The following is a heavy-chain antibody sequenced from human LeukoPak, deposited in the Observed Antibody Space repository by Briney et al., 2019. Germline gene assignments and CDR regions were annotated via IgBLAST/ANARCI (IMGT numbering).Heavy chain of an antibody. D-gene: IGHD1-26*01. CDR1: GFTFSSYA. V-gene: IGHV3-23*01. CDR3: AKLNSGSYSYDAFDI. Sequence: GGSLRLSCAASGFTFSSYAMSWVRQAPGKGLEWVSGITVSGDKTYRADSVKGRFTISRDNSKNTLYLQMNSLRDEDTAVYYCAKLNSGSYSYDAFDIWGQGTVVTVSS. CDR2: ITVSGDKT. J-gene: IGHJ3*02.